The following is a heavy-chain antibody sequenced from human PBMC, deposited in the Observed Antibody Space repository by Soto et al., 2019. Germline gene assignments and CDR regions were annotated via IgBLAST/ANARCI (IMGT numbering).Heavy chain of an antibody. D-gene: IGHD2-15*01. V-gene: IGHV4-4*02. Sequence: PSETLSLTCAVSGGSIRSSNYWSLVRQPPGKGLEWIGGIYHSGSTNYNPSLKSRVTISVDKSKNQFSLKLSSVTAADTAVYYCARLYCSGGSCSSNWFDPWGQGTLVTVSS. CDR2: IYHSGST. J-gene: IGHJ5*02. CDR1: GGSIRSSNY. CDR3: ARLYCSGGSCSSNWFDP.